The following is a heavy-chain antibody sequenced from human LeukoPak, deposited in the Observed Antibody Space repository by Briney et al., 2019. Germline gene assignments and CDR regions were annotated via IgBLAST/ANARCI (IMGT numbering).Heavy chain of an antibody. V-gene: IGHV1-69*01. Sequence: SVKVSCKASGGTFSSYAISWVRQAPGQGLEWMGGIIPIFGTANYAQKFQGRVTITADESTSTAYMEMSSLRSEDTAVYYCARDPPGGPDNWFDPWGQGTLVTVSS. CDR3: ARDPPGGPDNWFDP. CDR2: IIPIFGTA. J-gene: IGHJ5*02. D-gene: IGHD3-10*01. CDR1: GGTFSSYA.